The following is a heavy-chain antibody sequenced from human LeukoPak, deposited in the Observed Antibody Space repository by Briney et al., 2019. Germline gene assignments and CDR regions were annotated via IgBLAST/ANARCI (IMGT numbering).Heavy chain of an antibody. CDR1: GFTFSNYW. J-gene: IGHJ6*02. Sequence: GGSLRLSCAASGFTFSNYWMHWVRQAPGKGLKWVSVIYSGGSTYYADSVKGRFTISRDNSRNTLYLQMGRLRAEDTAVYYCARVSGVFGEFYGMDVWGPGTTVTVSS. V-gene: IGHV3-53*01. CDR3: ARVSGVFGEFYGMDV. CDR2: IYSGGST. D-gene: IGHD3-10*02.